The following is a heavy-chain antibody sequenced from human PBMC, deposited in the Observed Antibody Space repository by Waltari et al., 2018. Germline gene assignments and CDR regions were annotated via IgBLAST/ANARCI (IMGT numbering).Heavy chain of an antibody. CDR3: ARGGTIGATHLDF. CDR2: IYTGGST. J-gene: IGHJ4*02. Sequence: EVQLVESGGALIQPGGSLRLPCAASGFPVCSHYMNWVRQAPGKGLEWVSVIYTGGSTYYADSVKGRFAISRDTSKNTLSLQMDSLRAEDTAVYYCARGGTIGATHLDFWGQGTLVTVSS. CDR1: GFPVCSHY. V-gene: IGHV3-53*01. D-gene: IGHD1-26*01.